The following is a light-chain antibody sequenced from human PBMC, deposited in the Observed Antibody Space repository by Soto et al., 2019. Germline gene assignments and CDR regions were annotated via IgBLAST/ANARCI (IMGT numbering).Light chain of an antibody. Sequence: QSALTQPRSVSESPGQSITISCTGTSSDVGGYNYVSWYRQHPGKAPKLMIYDVSKRPSGVPDRFSGSKSGNTASLTISGLQAEDEADYYCCSYAGSYTHYVFGTGTKLTFL. CDR2: DVS. CDR3: CSYAGSYTHYV. V-gene: IGLV2-11*01. J-gene: IGLJ1*01. CDR1: SSDVGGYNY.